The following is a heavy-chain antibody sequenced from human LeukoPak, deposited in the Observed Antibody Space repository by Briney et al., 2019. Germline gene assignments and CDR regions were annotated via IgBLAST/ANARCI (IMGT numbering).Heavy chain of an antibody. CDR3: ARGGSSWYRGENWFDP. CDR2: INSSSSTI. D-gene: IGHD6-13*01. J-gene: IGHJ5*02. V-gene: IGHV3-48*02. CDR1: GFTFSSYR. Sequence: GGPLRLSCAASGFTFSSYRMNWVRQAPGKGLEGVSYINSSSSTIYYADSVKGRFTISRDNAKNSLYLQMNSLRDEDTAVYYCARGGSSWYRGENWFDPWGQGTLVTVSS.